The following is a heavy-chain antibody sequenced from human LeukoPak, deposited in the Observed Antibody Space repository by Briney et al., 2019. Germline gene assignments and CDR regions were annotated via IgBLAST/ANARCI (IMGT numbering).Heavy chain of an antibody. CDR3: ARGAYYYDSSGPLDY. J-gene: IGHJ4*02. Sequence: ASVKVSCKASGYTFTGYYIHWVRQAPGQGLEWMGWINPNSGGTNYAQKFQGRVTMTRDTSISTAYMELSRLRSDDTAVYYCARGAYYYDSSGPLDYWGQGTLVTVSS. V-gene: IGHV1-2*02. CDR2: INPNSGGT. D-gene: IGHD3-22*01. CDR1: GYTFTGYY.